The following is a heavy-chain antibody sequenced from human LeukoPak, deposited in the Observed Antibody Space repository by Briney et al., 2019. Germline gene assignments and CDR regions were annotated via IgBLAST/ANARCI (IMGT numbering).Heavy chain of an antibody. CDR3: ARDPVPATARPFDY. CDR2: TSSDGNIK. D-gene: IGHD1-1*01. CDR1: GFTFSSYA. Sequence: PGRPLRLSCAASGFTFSSYAMHWVRQAPGKGLEWVAVTSSDGNIKYYADSVKGLFTISRDNSKNTLYLQMNSLRGEDTGVYYCARDPVPATARPFDYWGQGTLVTVSS. V-gene: IGHV3-30-3*01. J-gene: IGHJ4*02.